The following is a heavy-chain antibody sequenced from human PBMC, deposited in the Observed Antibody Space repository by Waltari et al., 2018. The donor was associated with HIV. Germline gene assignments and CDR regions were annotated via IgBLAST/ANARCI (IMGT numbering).Heavy chain of an antibody. V-gene: IGHV4-61*02. J-gene: IGHJ6*02. CDR3: SRTSTGSDYYYQVDV. CDR2: LYTSGST. Sequence: QVQLQASGPGLVKTSQTLSPTCTVSGGSINSGSYYWNWIRQPAGKGLEWIGRLYTSGSTNYNPSLKSRVTMTADTSKNQFSLRLTSVTASDTAIYYCSRTSTGSDYYYQVDVWGQGTTVTVS. CDR1: GGSINSGSYY. D-gene: IGHD3-22*01.